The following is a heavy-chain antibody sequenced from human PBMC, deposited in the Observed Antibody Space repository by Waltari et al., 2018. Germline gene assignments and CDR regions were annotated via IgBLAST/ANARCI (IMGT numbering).Heavy chain of an antibody. CDR2: IHHSGTT. Sequence: QVQLHQWGAGLLKPSETLSLTCGVSGGSFNDYYWTWIRQPPGKGLVRIGEIHHSGTTDYNPSLNSRLPMSVDSSKKQISLKMSSVTAADTAVYYCARGDLHYGSSGFFYWGQGALVTVSS. CDR1: GGSFNDYY. J-gene: IGHJ4*02. V-gene: IGHV4-34*01. CDR3: ARGDLHYGSSGFFY. D-gene: IGHD3-22*01.